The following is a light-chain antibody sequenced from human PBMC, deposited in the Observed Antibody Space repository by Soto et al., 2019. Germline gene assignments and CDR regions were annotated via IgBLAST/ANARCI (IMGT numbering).Light chain of an antibody. CDR1: NIGVKS. V-gene: IGLV3-21*02. CDR2: DDN. CDR3: HVWDSGSDQGI. Sequence: SYELTQPPSVSVAPGQTARITCGGNNIGVKSVHWYQQKPGQAPVLVVYDDNARPSGIPARFSGSNSGNTATLTVSRVEGGDEADYYCHVWDSGSDQGIFGGGTKLTVL. J-gene: IGLJ2*01.